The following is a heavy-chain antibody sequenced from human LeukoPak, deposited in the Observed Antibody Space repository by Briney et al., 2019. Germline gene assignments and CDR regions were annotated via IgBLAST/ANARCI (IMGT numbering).Heavy chain of an antibody. CDR2: IIPIFGTA. CDR1: GGTFSSYA. Sequence: ASVKVSCKASGGTFSSYAISWVRQAPGQGLEWMGGIIPIFGTANYAQKFQGRVTITTDESTSTAYMELSSLRSEDTAVYYCARDRIGTGDHYYYYYMDVWGKGTTVTVSS. CDR3: ARDRIGTGDHYYYYYMDV. J-gene: IGHJ6*03. V-gene: IGHV1-69*05. D-gene: IGHD7-27*01.